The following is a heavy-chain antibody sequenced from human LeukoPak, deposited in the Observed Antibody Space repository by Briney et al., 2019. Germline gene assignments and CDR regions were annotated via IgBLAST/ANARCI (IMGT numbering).Heavy chain of an antibody. CDR3: ARAPSGYFSYYFDY. CDR1: GYTFISYW. V-gene: IGHV5-51*01. J-gene: IGHJ4*02. CDR2: IYPHDSDS. Sequence: HGESLKISCRGSGYTFISYWIAWVRQMPGKGLEWRAIIYPHDSDSRYSPSFQGQVTISADKSISTAYLQWSSLKASDTAIYYCARAPSGYFSYYFDYWGQGSLVTVSS. D-gene: IGHD3-3*01.